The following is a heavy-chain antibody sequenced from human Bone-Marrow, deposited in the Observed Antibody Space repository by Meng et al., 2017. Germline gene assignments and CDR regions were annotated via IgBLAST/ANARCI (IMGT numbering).Heavy chain of an antibody. V-gene: IGHV4-4*02. CDR3: ARVDWSGGNPIDS. J-gene: IGHJ4*02. CDR1: GGSIIRING. Sequence: HVHLQVSGPGLEQPSGTLPLTCPVSGGSIIRINGWTWVRQPPGKGLEWIGEIFHTGNTNFHPSLKRRVTISVDKSKNQFSLKLNSVTAADTAVYYCARVDWSGGNPIDSWGQGTLVTVSS. CDR2: IFHTGNT. D-gene: IGHD3-10*01.